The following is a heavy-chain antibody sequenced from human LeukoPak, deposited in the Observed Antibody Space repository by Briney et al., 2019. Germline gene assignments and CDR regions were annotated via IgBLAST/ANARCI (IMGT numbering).Heavy chain of an antibody. J-gene: IGHJ4*02. CDR2: IKQDGGEK. CDR3: ARIPWAEGNSFDY. CDR1: GFTFSRYW. D-gene: IGHD3-16*01. Sequence: GGSLRLSCAASGFTFSRYWMSWVRQAPGKGLEWVANIKQDGGEKYYVDSVKGRFAISRDNAKNSLYLQMNSLRAEDTAVYYCARIPWAEGNSFDYWGQGTLVTVSS. V-gene: IGHV3-7*01.